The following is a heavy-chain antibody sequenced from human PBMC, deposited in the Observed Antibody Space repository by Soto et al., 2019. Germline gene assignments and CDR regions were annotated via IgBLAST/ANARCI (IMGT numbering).Heavy chain of an antibody. CDR3: ARDGVDTATGYYYGMDV. Sequence: GASVKVSCKASGYTFTSYGISWVRQAPGQGPEWMGWISAYNGNTNYAQKLQGRVTMTTDTSTSTAYMELRSLRSDDTAVYYCARDGVDTATGYYYGMDVWGQGTTVTVSS. J-gene: IGHJ6*02. D-gene: IGHD5-18*01. V-gene: IGHV1-18*01. CDR2: ISAYNGNT. CDR1: GYTFTSYG.